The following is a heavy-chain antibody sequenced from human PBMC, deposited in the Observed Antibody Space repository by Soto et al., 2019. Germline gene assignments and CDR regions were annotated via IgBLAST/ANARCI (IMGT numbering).Heavy chain of an antibody. CDR3: ARDREYYDFWSGYYPEGYYGMDV. V-gene: IGHV1-69*13. J-gene: IGHJ6*02. CDR2: IIPIFGTA. CDR1: GGTFSSYA. D-gene: IGHD3-3*01. Sequence: VAAVKVSCKTSGGTFSSYAISWVRQAPGQGLEWMGGIIPIFGTANYAQKFQGRVTITADESTSTAYMELSSLRSEDTAVYYCARDREYYDFWSGYYPEGYYGMDVWGQGTTVTVSS.